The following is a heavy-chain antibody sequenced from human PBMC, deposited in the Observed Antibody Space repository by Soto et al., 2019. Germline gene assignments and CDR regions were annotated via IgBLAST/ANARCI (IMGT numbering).Heavy chain of an antibody. CDR3: ASALMVRGVTRGYYNYGMDV. CDR1: GFTVSSNY. J-gene: IGHJ6*02. Sequence: GGSLSLSCAASGFTVSSNYMSWFRQAPWKWLEWVSVIYSGGSTYYADSVKGRFTISRDNSKNTLYLQMNSLRAEDTAVYYWASALMVRGVTRGYYNYGMDVWGQGTTVTVSS. D-gene: IGHD3-10*01. V-gene: IGHV3-53*01. CDR2: IYSGGST.